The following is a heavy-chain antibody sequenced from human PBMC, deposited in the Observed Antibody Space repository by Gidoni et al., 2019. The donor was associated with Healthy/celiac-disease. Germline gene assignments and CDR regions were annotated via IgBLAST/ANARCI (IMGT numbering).Heavy chain of an antibody. CDR2: IWYDGSNK. D-gene: IGHD4-17*01. Sequence: SSYGMHWVRQAPGKGLEWVAVIWYDGSNKYYADSVKGRFTISRDNSKNTLYLQMNSLRAEDTAVYYCARDQGHGDYGIDYWGQGTLVTVSS. J-gene: IGHJ4*02. CDR1: SSYG. V-gene: IGHV3-33*01. CDR3: ARDQGHGDYGIDY.